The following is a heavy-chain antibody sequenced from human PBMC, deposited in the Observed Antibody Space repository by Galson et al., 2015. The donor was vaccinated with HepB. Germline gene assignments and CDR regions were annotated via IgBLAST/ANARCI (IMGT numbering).Heavy chain of an antibody. D-gene: IGHD4-17*01. CDR3: ARDQGADYGDCFDY. V-gene: IGHV3-20*01. J-gene: IGHJ4*02. CDR2: INWNGGSI. CDR1: GLTFDDDG. Sequence: SLRLSCAASGLTFDDDGMSWVRQAPGKGLEWVSGINWNGGSIGYADSVKGRFTISRDNAKNSLYLQMNSLRAEDTALYHCARDQGADYGDCFDYWGQGTLVTVSS.